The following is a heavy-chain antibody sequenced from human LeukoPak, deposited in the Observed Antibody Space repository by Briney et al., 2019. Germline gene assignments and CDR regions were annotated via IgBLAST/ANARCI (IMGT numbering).Heavy chain of an antibody. V-gene: IGHV4-59*01. CDR1: GGSISSYY. J-gene: IGHJ4*02. D-gene: IGHD4-23*01. Sequence: PSETLSLTCTVSGGSISSYYWSWIRQPPGKGLEWIGYIYYSGSTNYNPSLKSRVTISVDTSKNQFSLKLSSVTAADTAVYYCARDAYGGNSYFDYWGQGTLVTVSS. CDR3: ARDAYGGNSYFDY. CDR2: IYYSGST.